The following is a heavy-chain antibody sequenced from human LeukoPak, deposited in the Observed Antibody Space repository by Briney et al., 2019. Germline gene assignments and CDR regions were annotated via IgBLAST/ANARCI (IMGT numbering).Heavy chain of an antibody. CDR3: ARISRIAAASRARVWFDP. D-gene: IGHD6-13*01. CDR1: GYTFTGYY. Sequence: GASVKVSCKASGYTFTGYYMHWVRQAPGQGLEWMGWINPNNGGTNYAQKFQGRVTMTRDTSISTAYMELSRLRSDDTAVYYCARISRIAAASRARVWFDPWGQGTLVTVSS. V-gene: IGHV1-2*02. CDR2: INPNNGGT. J-gene: IGHJ5*02.